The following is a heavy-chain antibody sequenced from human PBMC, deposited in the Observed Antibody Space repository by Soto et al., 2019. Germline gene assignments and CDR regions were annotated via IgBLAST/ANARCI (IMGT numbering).Heavy chain of an antibody. CDR1: GFTVRSYD. J-gene: IGHJ4*02. D-gene: IGHD3-16*02. CDR3: ASSLSPVIALDY. V-gene: IGHV4-39*01. Sequence: GSLRLSCAASGFTVRSYDWGWIRQPPGKGLEWIGSIYYSGSTYYNPSLKSRVTISVDTSKNQFSLKLSSVTAADTAVYYCASSLSPVIALDYWGQGTLVTV. CDR2: IYYSGST.